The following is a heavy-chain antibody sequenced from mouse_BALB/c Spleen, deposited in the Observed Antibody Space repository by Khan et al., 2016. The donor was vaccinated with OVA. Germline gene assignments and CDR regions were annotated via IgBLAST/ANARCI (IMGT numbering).Heavy chain of an antibody. CDR3: SRCNYDCRSLYAMDY. CDR2: ISPGSGSA. V-gene: IGHV1S41*01. J-gene: IGHJ4*01. D-gene: IGHD2-4*01. CDR1: GYTFTSYW. Sequence: DLVKPGASVKLSCKASGYTFTSYWINWIKQRPGQGLEWIGHISPGSGSAYYNEMFKGKATLTVDTSSSTAYIQLSSLSSEDSAVYFGSRCNYDCRSLYAMDYWGQGTSVTVSS.